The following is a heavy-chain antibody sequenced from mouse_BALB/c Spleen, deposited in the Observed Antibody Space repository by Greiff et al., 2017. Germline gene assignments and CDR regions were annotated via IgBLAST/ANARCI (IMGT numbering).Heavy chain of an antibody. D-gene: IGHD1-2*01. Sequence: EVMLVESGGGLVKPGGSLKLSCAASGFTFSSYAMSWVRQTPEKRLEWVASISSGGSTYSPDSVKDRFTISRDNARNILYLQMSSLRSEDTAMYYCARGRVYYGYSDWYFDVWGAGTTVTVSS. CDR2: ISSGGST. CDR3: ARGRVYYGYSDWYFDV. V-gene: IGHV5-6-5*01. CDR1: GFTFSSYA. J-gene: IGHJ1*01.